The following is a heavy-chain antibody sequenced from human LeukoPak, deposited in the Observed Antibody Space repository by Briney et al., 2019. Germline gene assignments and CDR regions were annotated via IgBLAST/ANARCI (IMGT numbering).Heavy chain of an antibody. Sequence: GASVKVSCKASGYTFTGYYMHWVRQAPGQGLEWMGWINPNSGGTNYAQKFKGRVTMTRDTSISTAYMELSRLRSDDTAVYYCARGTSLHIVVVPAAVDYWGQGTLVTVSS. J-gene: IGHJ4*02. V-gene: IGHV1-2*02. D-gene: IGHD2-2*01. CDR1: GYTFTGYY. CDR2: INPNSGGT. CDR3: ARGTSLHIVVVPAAVDY.